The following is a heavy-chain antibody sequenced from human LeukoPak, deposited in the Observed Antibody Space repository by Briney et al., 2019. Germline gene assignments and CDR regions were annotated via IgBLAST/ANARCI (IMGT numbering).Heavy chain of an antibody. J-gene: IGHJ4*02. CDR1: GYTFTGYY. CDR2: INPNSGGT. D-gene: IGHD1-26*01. CDR3: GRGAEWEPFDY. V-gene: IGHV1-2*02. Sequence: GASVTVSCKASGYTFTGYYMHWVRQAPGQGLEGMGWINPNSGGTNYAQKFQGRVTMTRDTSISTAYMELSRLRSDDTAVYYCGRGAEWEPFDYWGQGTLVTVSS.